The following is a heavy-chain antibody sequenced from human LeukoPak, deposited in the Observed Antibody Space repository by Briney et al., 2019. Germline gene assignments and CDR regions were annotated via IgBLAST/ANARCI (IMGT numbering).Heavy chain of an antibody. Sequence: GGSLRLSCAASGFTFSSYAMSWVRQAPGEGLEWVSAISGSGGSTYYADSVKGRFTISRDNSKNTLYLQMNSLRAEDTAVYYCAKTQAARRDYYYYGMDVWGQGTTVTVSS. D-gene: IGHD6-6*01. CDR2: ISGSGGST. CDR1: GFTFSSYA. V-gene: IGHV3-23*01. CDR3: AKTQAARRDYYYYGMDV. J-gene: IGHJ6*02.